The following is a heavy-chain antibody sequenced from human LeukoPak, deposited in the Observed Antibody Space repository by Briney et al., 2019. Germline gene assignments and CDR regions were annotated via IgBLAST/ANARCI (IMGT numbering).Heavy chain of an antibody. Sequence: SQTLSLTRAISGDSISSNSAAWNWIRQSPSRGLEWLGRTYYRSKWYNDYAVSVKSRITINPDTSKNQFSLQLNSVTPEDTAVYYCARAEDRGHEQPPDYNWFDPWGQGTLVTVSS. CDR1: GDSISSNSAA. V-gene: IGHV6-1*01. CDR3: ARAEDRGHEQPPDYNWFDP. CDR2: TYYRSKWYN. J-gene: IGHJ5*02. D-gene: IGHD3-10*01.